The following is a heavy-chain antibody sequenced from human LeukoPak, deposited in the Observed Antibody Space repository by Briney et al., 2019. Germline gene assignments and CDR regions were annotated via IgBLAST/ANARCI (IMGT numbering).Heavy chain of an antibody. CDR1: GFTFTNYX. D-gene: IGHD1-1*01. V-gene: IGHV3-23*01. CDR3: AKVVGTSGWYFDY. Sequence: GGSLRLSCAASGFTFTNYXXSXVXQXPGXXLXWVSGITGRSTYYADSVKGRFTISRDISKNTLYVQMNSLRAEDTAVYYCAKVVGTSGWYFDYWGQGTLVTVSS. CDR2: ITGRST. J-gene: IGHJ4*02.